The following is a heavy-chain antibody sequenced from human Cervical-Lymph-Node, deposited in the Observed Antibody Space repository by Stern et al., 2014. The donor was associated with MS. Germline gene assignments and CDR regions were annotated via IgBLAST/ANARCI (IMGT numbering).Heavy chain of an antibody. CDR1: GDSISSYTHY. V-gene: IGHV4-39*01. Sequence: VQLVESGPGLVKPSETLSLTCAVSGDSISSYTHYWAWIRQPPGKGLEWIGVFYYSGPTYYNPSLKGRVTISVDTPKNPFSRGLNSVTAADTAVYYCAKHACTGAACPFDLWGQGTLVTVSS. D-gene: IGHD2-8*02. CDR3: AKHACTGAACPFDL. CDR2: FYYSGPT. J-gene: IGHJ4*02.